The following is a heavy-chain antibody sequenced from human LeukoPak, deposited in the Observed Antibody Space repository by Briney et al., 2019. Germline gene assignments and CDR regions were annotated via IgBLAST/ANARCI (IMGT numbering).Heavy chain of an antibody. CDR1: GYSFTSYW. V-gene: IGHV5-51*01. CDR2: IYPGDSDT. CDR3: ARLPSSSWTYYFDY. Sequence: GGSLRLSCKGSGYSFTSYWIGWVRQMPGKGLEWMGIIYPGDSDTRYSPSFQGQVTISADKSISTAYLQWSSLKASDTAMYYCARLPSSSWTYYFDYWGQGTLVTVSS. D-gene: IGHD6-13*01. J-gene: IGHJ4*02.